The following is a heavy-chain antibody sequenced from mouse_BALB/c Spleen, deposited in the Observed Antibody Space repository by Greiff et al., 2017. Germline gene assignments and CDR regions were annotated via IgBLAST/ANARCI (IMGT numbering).Heavy chain of an antibody. V-gene: IGHV5-6-5*01. CDR3: ARGGYDYFDY. D-gene: IGHD2-2*01. Sequence: DVKLVESGGGLVKPGGSLKLSCAASGFTFSSYAMSWVRQTPEKRLEWVASISSGGSTYYPDSVKGRFTISRDNARNILYLQMSSLRSEDTAMYYCARGGYDYFDYWGQGTTLTVCS. J-gene: IGHJ2*01. CDR1: GFTFSSYA. CDR2: ISSGGST.